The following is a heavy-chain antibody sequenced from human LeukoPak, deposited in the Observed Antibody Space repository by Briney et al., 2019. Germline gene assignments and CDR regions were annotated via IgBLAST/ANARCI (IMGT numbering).Heavy chain of an antibody. V-gene: IGHV3-23*01. J-gene: IGHJ5*02. D-gene: IGHD6-19*01. CDR1: GFTFSSYA. Sequence: PGGSLRLSCAASGFTFSSYAMSCVRQAPGKGLEWVSCIDASGVNTYYADSVKGRFTISRDNSNNTLYLQMNSLRAEDTAVYYCAKGSGSGWYGWFDPWGQGTLVTVSS. CDR2: IDASGVNT. CDR3: AKGSGSGWYGWFDP.